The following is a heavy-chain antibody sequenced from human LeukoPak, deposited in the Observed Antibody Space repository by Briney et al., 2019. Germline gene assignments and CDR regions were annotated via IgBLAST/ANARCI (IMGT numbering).Heavy chain of an antibody. J-gene: IGHJ6*02. CDR3: ATWAFYHNLDV. CDR2: IKADGSGT. Sequence: GGALRLSCAASGFTIGPYAMYWVRQGPGRGLEWVSVIKADGSGTFYADSGRGRFTTSRDNSKNSLYLQMNSLTSEDTALYYCATWAFYHNLDVWGQGTTVIVSS. V-gene: IGHV3-43*02. D-gene: IGHD2/OR15-2a*01. CDR1: GFTIGPYA.